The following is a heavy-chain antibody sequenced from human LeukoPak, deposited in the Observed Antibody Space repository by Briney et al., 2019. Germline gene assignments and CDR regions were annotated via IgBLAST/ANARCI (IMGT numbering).Heavy chain of an antibody. Sequence: PGGSLRLXCAASGFMFSSYWMHWVRQLPGKGLVWVSRINIDGSTTTYADSEKGRFTISRDNAKNTLYLQMNSLRAEDTAVYYCVRWGTTVTTNIPAFDIWGQGTVVTVSS. CDR2: INIDGSTT. D-gene: IGHD4-17*01. J-gene: IGHJ3*02. V-gene: IGHV3-74*01. CDR1: GFMFSSYW. CDR3: VRWGTTVTTNIPAFDI.